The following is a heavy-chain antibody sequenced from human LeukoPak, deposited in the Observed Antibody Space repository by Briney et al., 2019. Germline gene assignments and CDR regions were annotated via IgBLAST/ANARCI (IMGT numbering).Heavy chain of an antibody. CDR2: IYYSGST. CDR1: GGSISSYY. D-gene: IGHD3-10*01. Sequence: SETLSLTCTVSGGSISSYYWSWIRQPPGKGLEWIGYIYYSGSTNYNPSLKSRVTISVDTSKNQFSLKLSSVTAADTAVYYYARDPWGGSWFDPWGQGTLVTVSS. CDR3: ARDPWGGSWFDP. V-gene: IGHV4-59*01. J-gene: IGHJ5*02.